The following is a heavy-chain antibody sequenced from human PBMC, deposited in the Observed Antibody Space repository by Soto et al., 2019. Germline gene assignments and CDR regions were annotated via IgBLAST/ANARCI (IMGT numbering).Heavy chain of an antibody. CDR1: GFTVSNNY. Sequence: VQLVESGGGLVQPGGSLRLSCAASGFTVSNNYMVWVRQAPGKGLEWVSIFYSGGDTFYADSVKGRFSLSRNYLKNTQYRQMNSLRAEDTAVYYCARDSRYYEPRSGDYCYYGDVWGKGTTVTVSS. CDR3: ARDSRYYEPRSGDYCYYGDV. D-gene: IGHD3-3*01. J-gene: IGHJ6*03. V-gene: IGHV3-66*01. CDR2: FYSGGDT.